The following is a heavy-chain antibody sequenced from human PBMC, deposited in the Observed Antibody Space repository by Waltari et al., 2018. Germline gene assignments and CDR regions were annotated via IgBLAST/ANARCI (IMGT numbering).Heavy chain of an antibody. Sequence: QVQLQESGPGLVKPSETLSLTCTVSGGSISNYYWSWIRQPAGKGLEWIGRIYTSGTTNYTPSLKSRVTMSVDTSKNHFSLNLGSVTAADTAVYYCARGIGYCTSTNCYPRPLYFDYWGQGTLVTVSS. CDR1: GGSISNYY. D-gene: IGHD2-2*01. V-gene: IGHV4-4*07. CDR3: ARGIGYCTSTNCYPRPLYFDY. CDR2: IYTSGTT. J-gene: IGHJ4*02.